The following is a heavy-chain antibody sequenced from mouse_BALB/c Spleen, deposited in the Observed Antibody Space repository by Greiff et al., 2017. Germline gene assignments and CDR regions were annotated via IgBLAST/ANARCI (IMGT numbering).Heavy chain of an antibody. CDR1: GYSFTSYW. CDR3: TRNDYGNYYYAMDY. J-gene: IGHJ4*01. CDR2: IYPGNSDT. V-gene: IGHV1-5*01. D-gene: IGHD2-1*01. Sequence: EVQLQQSGTVLARPGASVKMSCKASGYSFTSYWMHWVKQRPGQGLEWIGAIYPGNSDTSYNQKFKGKAKLTAVTSASTAYMELSSLTNEDSAVYYCTRNDYGNYYYAMDYWGQGTSVTVSS.